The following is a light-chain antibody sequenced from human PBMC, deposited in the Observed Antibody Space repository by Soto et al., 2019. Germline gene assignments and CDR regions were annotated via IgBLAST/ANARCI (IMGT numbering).Light chain of an antibody. J-gene: IGKJ1*01. Sequence: DIVLTQSPGTLSLSPGERATLSCRTSEAILNNYLAWFQQKPGQPPRLLIYLASNRAARVPYRFSGSGSGTDFTLTISRLEPEDFSVYDGQHFGTPPWTFVQGTKVES. CDR2: LAS. CDR3: QHFGTPPWT. CDR1: EAILNNY. V-gene: IGKV3-20*01.